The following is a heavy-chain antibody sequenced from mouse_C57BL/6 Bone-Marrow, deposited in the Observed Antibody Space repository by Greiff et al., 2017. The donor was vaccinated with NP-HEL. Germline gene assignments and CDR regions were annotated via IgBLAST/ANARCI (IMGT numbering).Heavy chain of an antibody. Sequence: EVKLMESGGGLVKPGGSLKLSCAASGFTFSSHAMSWVRQTPEKRLEWVATISDGGSYTYYPDNVKGRFTISRDNAKNNLYLQMSHLKSEDTAMYYCARSHYYGSSYGYFDVWGTGTTVTVSS. CDR3: ARSHYYGSSYGYFDV. V-gene: IGHV5-4*03. CDR1: GFTFSSHA. CDR2: ISDGGSYT. J-gene: IGHJ1*03. D-gene: IGHD1-1*01.